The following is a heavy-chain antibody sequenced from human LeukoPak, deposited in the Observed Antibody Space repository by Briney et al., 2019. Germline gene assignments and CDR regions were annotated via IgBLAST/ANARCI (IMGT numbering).Heavy chain of an antibody. J-gene: IGHJ4*02. Sequence: GGSLRLSCADSGFTFETYWMHWVRQAPGKGLEWVSCINGYGSITNYADSVKGRFTISRDNAKNTLYLQMNSLRVEDTAVYYCARDEPTVTTGPPVGSWGQGTLVTVSS. CDR3: ARDEPTVTTGPPVGS. V-gene: IGHV3-74*01. CDR2: INGYGSIT. CDR1: GFTFETYW. D-gene: IGHD4-17*01.